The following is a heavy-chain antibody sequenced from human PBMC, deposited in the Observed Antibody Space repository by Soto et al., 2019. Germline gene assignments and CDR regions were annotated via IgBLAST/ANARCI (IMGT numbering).Heavy chain of an antibody. V-gene: IGHV2-5*02. D-gene: IGHD3-10*01. CDR1: GFSLTTIGVG. J-gene: IGHJ3*02. Sequence: SGPTLVKPTQTLTLTCTFSGFSLTTIGVGVGWIRQPPGKALEWLALIYWDDDKSYSPSLKTRLTITKDTSKNQVVLTMTNVDPVDTATYYCSHTQIYASGTYGAFDIWGQGTMVTVSS. CDR3: SHTQIYASGTYGAFDI. CDR2: IYWDDDK.